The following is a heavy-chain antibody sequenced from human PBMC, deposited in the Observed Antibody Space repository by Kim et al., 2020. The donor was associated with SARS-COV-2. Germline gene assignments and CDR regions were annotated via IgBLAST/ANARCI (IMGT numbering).Heavy chain of an antibody. Sequence: GGSLRLSCAASGFTFDDYAMHWVRQAPGKGLEWVSGISWNSGSIGYADSVKGRFTISRDNAKNSLYLQMNSLRAEDTALYYCAKEKRLTSFDYWGQGTLVTVSS. CDR1: GFTFDDYA. CDR2: ISWNSGSI. D-gene: IGHD4-17*01. V-gene: IGHV3-9*01. J-gene: IGHJ4*02. CDR3: AKEKRLTSFDY.